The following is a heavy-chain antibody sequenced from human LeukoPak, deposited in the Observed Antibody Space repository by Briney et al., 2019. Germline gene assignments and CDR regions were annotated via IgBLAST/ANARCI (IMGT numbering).Heavy chain of an antibody. CDR3: AKTMGAIDHDY. J-gene: IGHJ4*02. CDR1: GFTFSSSA. V-gene: IGHV3-23*01. Sequence: GGSLRLSCAASGFTFSSSAMSWVRQAPGKGLEWVSALSGSGGTTYYADSVKGRFTMSRDNSKNTLSLQMNSLRAEDTAVYYCAKTMGAIDHDYWGQGTLVTVSS. D-gene: IGHD1-26*01. CDR2: LSGSGGTT.